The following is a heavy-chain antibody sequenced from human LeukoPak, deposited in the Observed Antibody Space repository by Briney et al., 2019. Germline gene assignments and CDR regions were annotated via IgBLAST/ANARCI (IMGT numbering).Heavy chain of an antibody. CDR3: ARHAYYYDSSGYYTNWFDP. V-gene: IGHV4-59*08. CDR1: GGSISSYY. J-gene: IGHJ5*02. D-gene: IGHD3-22*01. Sequence: SETLSLTCTVSGGSISSYYWSWIRQPPGKGLEWIGYIYYSGSTNYNPSLKSRVTISVDTSKNQFPLKLSSVTAADTAVYYCARHAYYYDSSGYYTNWFDPWGQGTLVTVSS. CDR2: IYYSGST.